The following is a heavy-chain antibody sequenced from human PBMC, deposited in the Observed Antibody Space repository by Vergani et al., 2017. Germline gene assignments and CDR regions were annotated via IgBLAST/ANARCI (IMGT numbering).Heavy chain of an antibody. J-gene: IGHJ6*03. V-gene: IGHV3-11*01. CDR3: VIQVLYYDFWSGSCPIIPKNYYMDV. D-gene: IGHD3-3*01. CDR2: ISSSGSTI. Sequence: QVQLVESGGGLVKPGGSLRLSCAASGFTFSDYYMSWIRQAPGKGLEWVSYISSSGSTIYYADSVKGRFTISMHNSKNSLYLQMNSLRAEDTAVYYCVIQVLYYDFWSGSCPIIPKNYYMDVWGKGTTVTVSS. CDR1: GFTFSDYY.